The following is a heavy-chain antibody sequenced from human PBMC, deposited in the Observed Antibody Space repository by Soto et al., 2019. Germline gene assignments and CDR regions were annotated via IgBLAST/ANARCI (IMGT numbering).Heavy chain of an antibody. D-gene: IGHD1-26*01. CDR3: AHAYGGRSLY. CDR2: IYWDDAK. CDR1: GFSLSTSRVG. Sequence: QITLKESGPTLVKPTQTLTLTCTFSGFSLSTSRVGVGWIRQPPGKALEWLAVIYWDDAKTYRPSLKSRLTTXXDTSKNQLALTMTNMDPVDTASYYCAHAYGGRSLYWGQETLVTVSS. J-gene: IGHJ4*02. V-gene: IGHV2-5*02.